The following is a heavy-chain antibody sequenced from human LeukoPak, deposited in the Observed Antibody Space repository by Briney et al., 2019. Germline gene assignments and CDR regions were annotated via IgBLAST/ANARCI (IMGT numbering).Heavy chain of an antibody. CDR1: GFTFSSYS. Sequence: GSLRLSCAASGFTFSSYSMNWVRQAPGKGLEWVSSISSSSSYIYYADSVKGRFTISRDNSKNTLYLQMNSLRAEDTAVYYCAKVGGGGSSWFDYWGQGTLVTVSS. D-gene: IGHD6-13*01. J-gene: IGHJ4*02. V-gene: IGHV3-21*01. CDR3: AKVGGGGSSWFDY. CDR2: ISSSSSYI.